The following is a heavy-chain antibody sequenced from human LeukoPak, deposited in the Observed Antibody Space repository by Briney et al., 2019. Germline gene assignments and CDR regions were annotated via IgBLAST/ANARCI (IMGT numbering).Heavy chain of an antibody. D-gene: IGHD1-26*01. CDR2: IYYSGST. CDR3: ARVDSGSYQMDY. CDR1: GGSISSYY. V-gene: IGHV4-59*08. J-gene: IGHJ4*02. Sequence: SETLSLTCTVSGGSISSYYWSWIRQPPGKGLEWIGYIYYSGSTNYNPSLKSRVTISVDTSKNQFSLKLSSVTAADTAVYYCARVDSGSYQMDYWGQGTLVTVSS.